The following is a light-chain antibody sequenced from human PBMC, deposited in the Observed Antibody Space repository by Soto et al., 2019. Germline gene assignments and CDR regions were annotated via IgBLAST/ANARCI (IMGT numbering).Light chain of an antibody. CDR3: QQLNSYPLT. Sequence: DIQLTQSPSFLSASVGDRVTIPCRASQGISSYLAWYQQKPGKTPKLLIYTASTLQSGVPSRVSGSGSGTEFTLTISSLQPEDFATYYCQQLNSYPLTFGGGAKVEIK. CDR1: QGISSY. V-gene: IGKV1-9*01. J-gene: IGKJ4*01. CDR2: TAS.